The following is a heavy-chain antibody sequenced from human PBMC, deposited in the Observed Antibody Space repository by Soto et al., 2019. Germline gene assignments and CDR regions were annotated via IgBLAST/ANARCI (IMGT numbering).Heavy chain of an antibody. CDR2: SIPIFGTA. Sequence: ASVKVSCKASGGTFSSYAISWVRQAPGQGLEWMGGSIPIFGTANYAQKFQGRVTITADESTSTAYMGLRSLRSEGTAVYYCAIDTYYDFVWGQGTLVTVSS. D-gene: IGHD3-3*01. CDR3: AIDTYYDFV. CDR1: GGTFSSYA. J-gene: IGHJ4*02. V-gene: IGHV1-69*13.